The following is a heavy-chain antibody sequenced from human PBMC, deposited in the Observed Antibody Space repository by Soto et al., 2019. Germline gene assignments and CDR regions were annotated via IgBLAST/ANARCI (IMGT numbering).Heavy chain of an antibody. CDR1: CGSISSSSYY. D-gene: IGHD2-2*01. CDR2: IYYSGST. J-gene: IGHJ5*02. CDR3: ARVVPAANNWFDP. V-gene: IGHV4-39*01. Sequence: KPSETLSLTCTVSCGSISSSSYYWGWIRQPPGKGLEWIGSIYYSGSTYYNPSLKSRVTISVDTSKNQFSLKLSSVTAADTAVYYCARVVPAANNWFDPWGQGTLVTV.